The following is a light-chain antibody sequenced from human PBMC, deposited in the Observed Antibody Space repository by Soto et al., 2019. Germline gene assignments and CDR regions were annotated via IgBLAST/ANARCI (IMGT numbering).Light chain of an antibody. CDR1: QDITSY. V-gene: IGKV1-33*01. CDR3: QHCDYLPI. CDR2: DAS. J-gene: IGKJ3*01. Sequence: DIPMTQSPSSLSASVGDRVTITCQASQDITSYLNWYQHKPGKAPKLLIYDASILEAGVPSRFSGSGSGTDFTCTISSLQPEDVATYYCQHCDYLPIFGPGTTVDFK.